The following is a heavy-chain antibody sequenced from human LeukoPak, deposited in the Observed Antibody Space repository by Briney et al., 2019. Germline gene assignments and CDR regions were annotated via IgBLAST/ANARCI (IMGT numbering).Heavy chain of an antibody. CDR2: ISSSSSYI. Sequence: GGSLRLSCAAFGFTFSSYSMNWVRQAPGKGLEWVSSISSSSSYIYYADSVKGRFTISRDNSKNTLYLQMNSLRAEDTAVYYCAKEDLRYYFDYWGQGTLVTVSS. V-gene: IGHV3-21*04. J-gene: IGHJ4*02. CDR1: GFTFSSYS. CDR3: AKEDLRYYFDY.